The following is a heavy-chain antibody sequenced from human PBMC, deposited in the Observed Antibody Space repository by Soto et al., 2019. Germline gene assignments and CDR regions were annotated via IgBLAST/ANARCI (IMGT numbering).Heavy chain of an antibody. CDR3: ASLDLIVATQYGMDV. V-gene: IGHV4-30-4*01. CDR1: GGSISSGDYY. J-gene: IGHJ6*02. D-gene: IGHD5-12*01. Sequence: SESLSLTCTVSGGSISSGDYYWSWIRQPPGKGLEWIGYIYYSGSTYYNPSLKSRVTISVDTSKNQFSLKLSSVTTADTAVYYCASLDLIVATQYGMDVWGPGTTVIVSS. CDR2: IYYSGST.